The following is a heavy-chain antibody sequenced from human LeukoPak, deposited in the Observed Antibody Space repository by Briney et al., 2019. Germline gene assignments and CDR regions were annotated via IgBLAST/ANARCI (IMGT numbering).Heavy chain of an antibody. J-gene: IGHJ4*02. CDR1: GFTFSSYA. V-gene: IGHV3-64*01. CDR2: ISSNGSST. D-gene: IGHD6-6*01. Sequence: SGGSLRLSCAASGFTFSSYAMHWVRQAPGKGLEYVSAISSNGSSTYYANSVKGRFTISRDNSKNTLFLQMGSLRAEDMAVYYCARGGSIAARPIDYWGQGTLVTVSS. CDR3: ARGGSIAARPIDY.